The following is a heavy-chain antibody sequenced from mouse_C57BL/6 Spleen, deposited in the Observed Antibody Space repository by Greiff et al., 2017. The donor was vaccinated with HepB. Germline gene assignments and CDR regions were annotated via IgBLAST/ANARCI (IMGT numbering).Heavy chain of an antibody. CDR3: ARSIGSAWFAY. CDR1: GYTFTSYW. D-gene: IGHD2-14*01. CDR2: IYPSDSET. V-gene: IGHV1-61*01. Sequence: QVQLQQPGAELVRPGSSVKLSCKASGYTFTSYWMDWVKQRPGQGLEWIGNIYPSDSETHYNQKFKDKATLTVDKSSSTAYMQLSSLTSEDSAVYYCARSIGSAWFAYWGQGTLVTVSA. J-gene: IGHJ3*01.